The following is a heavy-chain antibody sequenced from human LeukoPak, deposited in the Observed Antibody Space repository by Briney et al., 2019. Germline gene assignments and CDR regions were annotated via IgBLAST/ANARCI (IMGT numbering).Heavy chain of an antibody. J-gene: IGHJ6*03. CDR1: GGSIRTYY. D-gene: IGHD3-10*01. V-gene: IGHV4-4*07. CDR3: AGSVYYYYMDV. CDR2: MSTSGST. Sequence: SETLSLTYTVSGGSIRTYYGSWIRQPAGKGLEWIGRMSTSGSTTYNPSLKSRVTVSVDTSKKQFSLKLSSVTAADTAVYYCAGSVYYYYMDVWGKGTTVTVSS.